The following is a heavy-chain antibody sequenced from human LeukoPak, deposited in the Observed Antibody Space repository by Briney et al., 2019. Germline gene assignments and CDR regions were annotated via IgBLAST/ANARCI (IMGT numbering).Heavy chain of an antibody. Sequence: SGGSLRLSCVASGXSFGSYWVAWVRQAPGKGLEWVANMKHDGIEKYHVDSVKGRFTISRDNTKNSLYLHMSSLRVEDTAVYYCAREGREGYNYPALDFWGQGILVTVSS. CDR3: AREGREGYNYPALDF. D-gene: IGHD5-24*01. V-gene: IGHV3-7*05. CDR1: GXSFGSYW. J-gene: IGHJ4*02. CDR2: MKHDGIEK.